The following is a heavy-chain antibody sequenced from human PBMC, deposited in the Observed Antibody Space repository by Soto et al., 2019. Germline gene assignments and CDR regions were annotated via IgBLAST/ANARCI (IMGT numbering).Heavy chain of an antibody. Sequence: ASVKVSCKASGYTFSSHGISWVRQAPGQGLERMGWISAYNGNTNYAQKLQGRVTMNTDTSTSTAYMELRSMRSDDTAVYYCGRDSRKGTGTRYYYYGMDVWGQGTTVTV. CDR1: GYTFSSHG. CDR3: GRDSRKGTGTRYYYYGMDV. D-gene: IGHD1-7*01. V-gene: IGHV1-18*01. CDR2: ISAYNGNT. J-gene: IGHJ6*02.